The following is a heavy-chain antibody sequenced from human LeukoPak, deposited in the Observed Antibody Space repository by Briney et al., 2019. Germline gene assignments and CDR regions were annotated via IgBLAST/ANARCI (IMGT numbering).Heavy chain of an antibody. Sequence: GSLRLSCAASGFTFSTYWRSWVRQAPGKGLEWVANIKQDGSEKYYVDSVKGRFTISRDNAKNSLYLQMNSLRAEDTAMYYCARDSAGNDYWGQGTLVTVSS. CDR3: ARDSAGNDY. CDR2: IKQDGSEK. D-gene: IGHD6-13*01. J-gene: IGHJ4*02. CDR1: GFTFSTYW. V-gene: IGHV3-7*01.